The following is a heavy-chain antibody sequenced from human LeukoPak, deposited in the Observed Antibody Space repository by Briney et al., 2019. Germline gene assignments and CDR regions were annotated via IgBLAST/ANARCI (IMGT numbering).Heavy chain of an antibody. CDR2: IYYSGST. J-gene: IGHJ4*02. Sequence: SETLSLTCTVSGGSISSHYWSWIRQPPGKGLEWIGYIYYSGSTNYNPSLKSRVTISVDTSKNQFSLKLSSVTAADTAVYYCAREVAGQPFDYWGQGTLVTVSS. V-gene: IGHV4-59*11. D-gene: IGHD2-15*01. CDR1: GGSISSHY. CDR3: AREVAGQPFDY.